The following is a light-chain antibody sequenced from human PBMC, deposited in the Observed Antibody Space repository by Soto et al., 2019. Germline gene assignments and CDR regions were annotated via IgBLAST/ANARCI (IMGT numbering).Light chain of an antibody. V-gene: IGKV3-20*01. CDR1: QSVSSSY. J-gene: IGKJ3*01. CDR2: GAS. Sequence: EIVLTQSPGTLSLSPGERATLSCRASQSVSSSYLAWYQQKPGQAPRLLIYGASSRATGIPDRFSGSGSGTDFTLTISRLEPEDFAVYYCQQSGSSPPPVGPGTKVDIK. CDR3: QQSGSSPPP.